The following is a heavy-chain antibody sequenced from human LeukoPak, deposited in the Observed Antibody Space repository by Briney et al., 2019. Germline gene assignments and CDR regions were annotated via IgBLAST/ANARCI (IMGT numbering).Heavy chain of an antibody. D-gene: IGHD3-3*01. J-gene: IGHJ6*02. CDR2: SDSRGST. Sequence: KPSETLSLTCTVSGGSISGSSYYWGWIRQSPGKGLEWIGSSDSRGSTYYNPSLKNRITISVDTSKNQFFLKLTSMTAADTAVYYCARRGVVFGVARHYHYGMDVWGQGTTVTVSS. CDR1: GGSISGSSYY. CDR3: ARRGVVFGVARHYHYGMDV. V-gene: IGHV4-39*01.